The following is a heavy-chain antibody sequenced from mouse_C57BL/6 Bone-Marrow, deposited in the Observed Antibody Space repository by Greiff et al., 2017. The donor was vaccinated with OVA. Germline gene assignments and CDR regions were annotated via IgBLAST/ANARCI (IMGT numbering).Heavy chain of an antibody. CDR3: ARDGYYGSSYWYFDV. CDR2: INSDGGST. Sequence: DVQLVESGGGLVQPGESLKLSCESNEYEFPSHDMSWVRKTPEKRLELVAAINSDGGSTYYPDTMERRFIISRDNTKKTLYLQMSSLRSEDTALYYCARDGYYGSSYWYFDVWGTGTTVTVSS. J-gene: IGHJ1*03. V-gene: IGHV5-2*01. D-gene: IGHD1-1*01. CDR1: EYEFPSHD.